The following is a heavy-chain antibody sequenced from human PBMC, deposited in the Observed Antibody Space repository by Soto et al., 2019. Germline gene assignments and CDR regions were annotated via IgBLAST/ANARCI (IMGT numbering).Heavy chain of an antibody. V-gene: IGHV4-4*07. CDR1: GASITGSSY. Sequence: QVQLQESGPGLMKPSETLSLTCTVSGASITGSSYWSWIRQPAGKGLEWIGRFSLSGTTSYNPSLRSRVTMSADVSKNQFSLRLTSVIAADTALYYCARGMTPPGAPTWYYFDSWGQGTLVTVSS. D-gene: IGHD7-27*01. CDR3: ARGMTPPGAPTWYYFDS. CDR2: FSLSGTT. J-gene: IGHJ4*02.